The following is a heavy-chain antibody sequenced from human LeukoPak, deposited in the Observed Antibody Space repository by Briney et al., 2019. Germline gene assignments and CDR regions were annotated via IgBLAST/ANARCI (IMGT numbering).Heavy chain of an antibody. CDR1: GFTFDDYA. CDR3: AKAPLKDHSYWYFDL. CDR2: ISWNSGTI. V-gene: IGHV3-9*01. D-gene: IGHD2-15*01. J-gene: IGHJ2*01. Sequence: GGSLRLSCAASGFTFDDYAMHWVLQAPGKGLEWVSGISWNSGTIGYADSLKGRFTISRDNAKNSLYLQMNSLRAEDTALYYCAKAPLKDHSYWYFDLWGRGTLVTVSS.